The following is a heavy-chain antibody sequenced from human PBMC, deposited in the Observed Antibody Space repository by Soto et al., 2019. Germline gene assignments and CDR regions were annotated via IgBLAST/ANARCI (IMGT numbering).Heavy chain of an antibody. CDR3: ARERPAAVDS. CDR1: GFTFSSYF. D-gene: IGHD2-2*01. J-gene: IGHJ4*02. Sequence: PGGSLRLSCAASGFTFSSYFMTWVRQAPGKGLEWVSSISSSGSYLYYADSVKGRFTISRDNAKNSLYLQMNSLRAEDTAVYYCARERPAAVDSWAQGTLVTVSS. CDR2: ISSSGSYL. V-gene: IGHV3-21*01.